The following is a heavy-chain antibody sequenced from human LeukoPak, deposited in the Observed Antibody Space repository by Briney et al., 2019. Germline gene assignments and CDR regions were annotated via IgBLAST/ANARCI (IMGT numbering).Heavy chain of an antibody. Sequence: GSLRLSCTASGFTDSIQHMSWVPQPPGKGREGIGYIDHTWYPNYSPSLNSRVTISRDTSKNHFSLKLSSLTAADTAVYFCARGRVSSSSWNSAYYYYFYMDVWGKGTTVTVSS. CDR1: GFTDSIQH. J-gene: IGHJ6*03. CDR2: IDHTWYP. V-gene: IGHV4-59*02. D-gene: IGHD6-13*01. CDR3: ARGRVSSSSWNSAYYYYFYMDV.